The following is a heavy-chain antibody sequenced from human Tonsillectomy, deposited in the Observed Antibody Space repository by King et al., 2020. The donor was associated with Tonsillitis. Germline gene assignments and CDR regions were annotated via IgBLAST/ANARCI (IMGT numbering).Heavy chain of an antibody. CDR1: GFTFRNYG. J-gene: IGHJ4*02. Sequence: VQLVESGGGVVQPGRSLRLSCAASGFTFRNYGMHWVRQAPGKGLDWVAVISYDGSRKNYADSGKGRFAISRDNSNSTVYLQVNSLRAEDTALYYCARERLYSSGWWIDYWGQGTPVTVSS. CDR2: ISYDGSRK. V-gene: IGHV3-33*05. D-gene: IGHD6-13*01. CDR3: ARERLYSSGWWIDY.